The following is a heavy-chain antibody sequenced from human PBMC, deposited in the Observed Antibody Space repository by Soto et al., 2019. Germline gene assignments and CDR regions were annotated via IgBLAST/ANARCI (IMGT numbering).Heavy chain of an antibody. CDR2: IGGSGGNT. V-gene: IGHV3-23*01. CDR3: ARVASDYINSADH. CDR1: GFIFNAYA. Sequence: EVQLLESGGGLVQPGGSLRLSCAASGFIFNAYAMTWVRQAPGKGLEWVSAIGGSGGNTYYAASVKGRFTISRDNSKDTVELEKNRLRVDDTAVYFCARVASDYINSADHWGQGILVTVSS. J-gene: IGHJ4*02. D-gene: IGHD4-4*01.